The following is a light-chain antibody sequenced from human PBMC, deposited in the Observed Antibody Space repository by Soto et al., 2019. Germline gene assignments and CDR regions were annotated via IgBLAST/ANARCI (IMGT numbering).Light chain of an antibody. V-gene: IGKV3-15*01. CDR1: QSVNSN. CDR2: GAS. Sequence: EIVMTQSTATVSVSPGERATLSCRASQSVNSNLVWYQHKPGQAPRLLIYGASTRATGIPARFSGSGSGTDFTLTISSLQSEDFALYYCQQYNNWLWTFGQGTRVEIK. CDR3: QQYNNWLWT. J-gene: IGKJ1*01.